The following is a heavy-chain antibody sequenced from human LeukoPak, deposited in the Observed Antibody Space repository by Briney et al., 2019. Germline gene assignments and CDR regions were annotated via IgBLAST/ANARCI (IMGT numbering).Heavy chain of an antibody. V-gene: IGHV4-39*07. D-gene: IGHD3-3*01. CDR1: GGSISSSDYC. CDR2: IDYSGNT. Sequence: SETLSLTCTVSGGSISSSDYCWGWIRQPPGKGLEWIGSIDYSGNTNYNPSLKSRVTISVDTSKNQFSLKLSSVTAADTAVYYCASAYYDFWSGYHPISNFDYWGQGTLVTVSS. J-gene: IGHJ4*02. CDR3: ASAYYDFWSGYHPISNFDY.